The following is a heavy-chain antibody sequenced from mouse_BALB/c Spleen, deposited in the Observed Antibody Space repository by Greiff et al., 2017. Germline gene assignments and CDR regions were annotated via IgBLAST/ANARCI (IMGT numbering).Heavy chain of an antibody. CDR1: GYSFTGYY. CDR3: ARGDYGYDYAMDY. V-gene: IGHV1-31*01. CDR2: INPYNGAT. Sequence: EVQLQQSGPELVKPGASVKISCKASGYSFTGYYMHWVKQSHVKSLEWIGRINPYNGATSYNQNFKDKASLTVDKSSSTAYMELHSLTSEDSAVYYCARGDYGYDYAMDYWGQGTSVTVSS. D-gene: IGHD1-2*01. J-gene: IGHJ4*01.